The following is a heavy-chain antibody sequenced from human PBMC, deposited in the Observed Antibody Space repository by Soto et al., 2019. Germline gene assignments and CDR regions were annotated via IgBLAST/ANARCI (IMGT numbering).Heavy chain of an antibody. V-gene: IGHV3-30*18. CDR2: PSKDGRE. D-gene: IGHD3-16*01. CDR3: AKDDGTGL. CDR1: GFTLSSSG. Sequence: QVQLVESGGGVVQPGTSLRLSCVVSGFTLSSSGIHWVRQAPGKGLEWVAVPSKDGRERYADSVKGRFTISRDNPKNTLYLQLSSLRGEDTAVYFCAKDDGTGLWGQGTLVIVSS. J-gene: IGHJ4*02.